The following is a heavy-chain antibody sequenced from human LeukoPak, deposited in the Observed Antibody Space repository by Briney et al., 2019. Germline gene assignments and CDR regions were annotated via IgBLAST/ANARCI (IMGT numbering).Heavy chain of an antibody. D-gene: IGHD6-19*01. Sequence: GGSLRLSCAASGFTFSSYWMSRVRQAPGKGLEWVANIKQDGSEKYYVDSVKGRFTISRDNAKNSLYLQMNSLRAEDTAVYYCARLKYSSGWYPLDYWGQGTLVTVSS. J-gene: IGHJ4*02. CDR2: IKQDGSEK. V-gene: IGHV3-7*01. CDR1: GFTFSSYW. CDR3: ARLKYSSGWYPLDY.